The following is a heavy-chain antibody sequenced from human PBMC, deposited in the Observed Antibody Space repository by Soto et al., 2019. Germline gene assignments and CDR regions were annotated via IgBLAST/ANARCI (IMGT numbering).Heavy chain of an antibody. CDR3: ARGRNVLVPAASLGYYYGMDV. CDR1: GYTFTSYD. CDR2: MNPNSGNT. V-gene: IGHV1-8*01. J-gene: IGHJ6*02. Sequence: GASVKVSCKASGYTFTSYDINWVRQATGQGLEWMGWMNPNSGNTGYAQKFQGRVTMTRNTSISTAYMELSSLRSEDTAVYYCARGRNVLVPAASLGYYYGMDVWGQGTTVTVSS. D-gene: IGHD2-2*01.